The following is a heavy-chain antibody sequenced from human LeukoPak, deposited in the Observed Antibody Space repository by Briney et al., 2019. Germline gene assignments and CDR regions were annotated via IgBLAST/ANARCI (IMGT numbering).Heavy chain of an antibody. CDR2: IIPIFGTA. J-gene: IGHJ4*02. V-gene: IGHV1-69*13. CDR3: ARDRYCTNGVCYRGFNDY. CDR1: GGTFSSYA. Sequence: GASVKVSCKASGGTFSSYAISWVRQAPGQGLEWMGGIIPIFGTANYAQKFQGRVTITADESTSTAYMELSSLRSEDTAVYYCARDRYCTNGVCYRGFNDYWGQGTLVTVSS. D-gene: IGHD2-8*01.